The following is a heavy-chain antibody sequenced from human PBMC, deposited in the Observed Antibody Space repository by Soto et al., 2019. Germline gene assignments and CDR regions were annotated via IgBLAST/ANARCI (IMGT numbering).Heavy chain of an antibody. V-gene: IGHV3-23*01. Sequence: GGSLRLSCAASGFTFSTYAMSWVRQAPGKGLEWVSVISGGGGSTYYADSVKGRFTISRDNSKNTLYLQMNSLRAEDTAVYYCAKDQEISRGNDFWSGPTGGDVWGQGTTVTVSS. D-gene: IGHD3-3*01. J-gene: IGHJ6*02. CDR2: ISGGGGST. CDR1: GFTFSTYA. CDR3: AKDQEISRGNDFWSGPTGGDV.